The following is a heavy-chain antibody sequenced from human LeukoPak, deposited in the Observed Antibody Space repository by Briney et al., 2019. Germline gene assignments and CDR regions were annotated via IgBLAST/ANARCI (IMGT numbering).Heavy chain of an antibody. V-gene: IGHV3-53*01. CDR1: GFTVSSNY. Sequence: PGGSLRLCCAASGFTVSSNYMSWVRQAPGKGLEWVSVIYSGGSTYYADSVKGRFIISRDNSKNTLYLQMNSLRAEDTAVYYCARAGQYYFDYWGQGTLVTVSS. CDR3: ARAGQYYFDY. CDR2: IYSGGST. D-gene: IGHD4-11*01. J-gene: IGHJ4*02.